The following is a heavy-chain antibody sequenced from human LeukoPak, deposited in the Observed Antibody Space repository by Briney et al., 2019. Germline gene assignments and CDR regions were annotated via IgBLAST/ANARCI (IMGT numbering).Heavy chain of an antibody. CDR1: GGSISSSGLY. D-gene: IGHD3-10*01. Sequence: SETLSLTCTVSGGSISSSGLYWGWIRQPPGKGLEWIGTIYYSGSTYYNPSLKSRVTISVDRSKNQLSLKLNSVTAADTAVYYCARQSRMAYYYGSGSPPGYWGQGTLVTVSS. CDR2: IYYSGST. J-gene: IGHJ4*02. V-gene: IGHV4-39*01. CDR3: ARQSRMAYYYGSGSPPGY.